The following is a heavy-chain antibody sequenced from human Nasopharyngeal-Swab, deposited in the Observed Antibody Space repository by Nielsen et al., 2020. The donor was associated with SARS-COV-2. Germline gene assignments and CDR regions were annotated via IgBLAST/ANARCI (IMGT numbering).Heavy chain of an antibody. CDR2: ISSSSSYT. CDR3: ARERVMITFGGVIVETDAFDI. Sequence: GGSLRLSCAASGFTFSDYYMSWIRQAPGKGLEWVSYISSSSSYTNYADSVKGRFTISRDNAKNSLYLQMNSLRAEDTAVYYCARERVMITFGGVIVETDAFDIWGQGTMVTVSS. V-gene: IGHV3-11*06. CDR1: GFTFSDYY. D-gene: IGHD3-16*02. J-gene: IGHJ3*02.